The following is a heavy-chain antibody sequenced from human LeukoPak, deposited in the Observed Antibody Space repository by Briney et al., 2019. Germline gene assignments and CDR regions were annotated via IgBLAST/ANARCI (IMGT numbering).Heavy chain of an antibody. CDR3: AKWGPYCVGDYCPALDS. Sequence: GGSLRLSCVASRFTFSNYWMSWVRQAPGKGLEWVANINQDGSKKRYADSMKGRFTISRDNAKESLYLQLNSLRAEDTAVYYCAKWGPYCVGDYCPALDSWGQGTLVTVSS. V-gene: IGHV3-7*01. J-gene: IGHJ4*02. CDR2: INQDGSKK. D-gene: IGHD2-21*02. CDR1: RFTFSNYW.